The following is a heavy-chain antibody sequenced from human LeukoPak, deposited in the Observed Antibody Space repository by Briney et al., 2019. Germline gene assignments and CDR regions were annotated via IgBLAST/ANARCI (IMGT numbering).Heavy chain of an antibody. V-gene: IGHV3-21*01. CDR3: ARASAADY. J-gene: IGHJ4*02. Sequence: GGSLRLSCAASGFTVNSNYMSWVRQAPGKGLEWVSSISSSSSYIYYADSVKGRFTISRDNAKNSLYLQMNSLRAEDTAVYYCARASAADYWGQGTLVTVSS. CDR1: GFTVNSNY. CDR2: ISSSSSYI. D-gene: IGHD6-13*01.